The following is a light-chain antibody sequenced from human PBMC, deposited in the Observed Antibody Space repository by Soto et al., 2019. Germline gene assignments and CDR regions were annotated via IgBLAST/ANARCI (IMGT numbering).Light chain of an antibody. Sequence: DIQMTQSPSTLSASVGERVTITCRASQGISSYLAWYQQKPGKAPKLLIYAASTLQSGVPSRFSGSGSGKEGSLTISKIQYEDVATYYWEQLNSYALIFRQGTRLEIK. J-gene: IGKJ5*01. CDR2: AAS. CDR1: QGISSY. CDR3: EQLNSYALI. V-gene: IGKV1-9*01.